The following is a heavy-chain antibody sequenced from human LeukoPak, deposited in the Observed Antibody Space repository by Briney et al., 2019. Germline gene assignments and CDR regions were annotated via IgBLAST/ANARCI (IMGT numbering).Heavy chain of an antibody. CDR1: GYSFTNYD. CDR2: MNPNTANT. CDR3: ARGPYGSGLNVN. D-gene: IGHD6-19*01. V-gene: IGHV1-8*02. J-gene: IGHJ4*02. Sequence: ASVKASCRASGYSFTNYDINWVRQATGQGLEWMGRMNPNTANTDYAQKFQGRVTTTRDTSISTAYMELAGLRPEDTAVYYCARGPYGSGLNVNWGQGTLVIVSS.